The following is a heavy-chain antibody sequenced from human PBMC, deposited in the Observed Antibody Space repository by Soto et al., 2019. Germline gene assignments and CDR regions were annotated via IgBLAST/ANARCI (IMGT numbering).Heavy chain of an antibody. V-gene: IGHV1-69*01. CDR2: IIPILGTA. Sequence: QVQLVQSGAEVKKPGSSVKVSCKASGGTFSSYAVSWVRQAPGQGLEWMGGIIPILGTANYAQKFQGRVTITADESTTTGYMELSSLRSEDTAVYYCARRAVAGILLGWFDPWGQGTRVTVSS. D-gene: IGHD6-19*01. J-gene: IGHJ5*02. CDR3: ARRAVAGILLGWFDP. CDR1: GGTFSSYA.